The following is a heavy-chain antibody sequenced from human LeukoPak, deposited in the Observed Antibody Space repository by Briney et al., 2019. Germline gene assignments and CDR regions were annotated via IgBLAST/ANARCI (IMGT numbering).Heavy chain of an antibody. CDR3: ASSKHPPFHH. Sequence: ASVKVSCKASGYTFTGYGISWVRQAPGQGLEWMGWISAYNGNTNYAQKLQGRVTMTTDTSTSTAYLDLRSLRSHDTAVYYCASSKHPPFHHWGQGTLVTVSS. CDR2: ISAYNGNT. J-gene: IGHJ4*02. V-gene: IGHV1-18*01. CDR1: GYTFTGYG.